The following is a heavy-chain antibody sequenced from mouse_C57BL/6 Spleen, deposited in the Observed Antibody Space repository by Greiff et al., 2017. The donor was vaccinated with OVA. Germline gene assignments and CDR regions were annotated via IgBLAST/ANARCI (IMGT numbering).Heavy chain of an antibody. Sequence: VQLKQPGTELVKPGASVKLSCKASGYTFTSYWMHWVKQRPGQGLEWIGNINPSNGGTNYNEKFKSKATLTVDKSSSTAYMQLSSLTSEDSAVYYCARRIYYYGSSLYAMDYWGQGTSVTVSS. CDR3: ARRIYYYGSSLYAMDY. D-gene: IGHD1-1*01. J-gene: IGHJ4*01. CDR1: GYTFTSYW. V-gene: IGHV1-53*01. CDR2: INPSNGGT.